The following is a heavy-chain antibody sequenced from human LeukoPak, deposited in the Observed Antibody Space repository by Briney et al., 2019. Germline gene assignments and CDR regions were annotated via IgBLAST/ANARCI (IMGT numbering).Heavy chain of an antibody. V-gene: IGHV1-2*02. CDR2: INPNSGGT. Sequence: ASVKVSCKASGYTFTGYYMHWVRQAPGQGLEWMGWINPNSGGTNYAQKFQGRVTMTRDTSISTAYMELSRLRSDDTAVYYCARDPALGMNCGGDGPIGVDPWGQGTLVTVSS. J-gene: IGHJ5*02. D-gene: IGHD2-21*01. CDR1: GYTFTGYY. CDR3: ARDPALGMNCGGDGPIGVDP.